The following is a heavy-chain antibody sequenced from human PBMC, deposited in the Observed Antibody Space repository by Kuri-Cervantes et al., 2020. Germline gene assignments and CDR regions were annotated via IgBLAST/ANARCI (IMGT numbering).Heavy chain of an antibody. J-gene: IGHJ3*02. CDR1: GFTFSSYA. CDR3: AKDVQGSGSSDAFDI. V-gene: IGHV3-9*01. CDR2: ISWNSGSI. Sequence: GGSLRLSCAASGFTFSSYAMSWVRQAPGKGLEWVSGISWNSGSIGYADSVKGRFTISRDNAKNSLYLQMNSLRPEDTALYYCAKDVQGSGSSDAFDIWGQGTLVTVSS. D-gene: IGHD3-10*01.